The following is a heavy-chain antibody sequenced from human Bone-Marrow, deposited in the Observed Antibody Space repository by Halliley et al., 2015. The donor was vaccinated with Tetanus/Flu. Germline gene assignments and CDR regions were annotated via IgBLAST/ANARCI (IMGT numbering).Heavy chain of an antibody. CDR3: ARRYYDFWTHVDY. V-gene: IGHV3-23*01. J-gene: IGHJ4*02. Sequence: WVSRISGSGSNIDYADSVKGRFTISRDNSKNTLYLQMSSLRAEDTATYFCARRYYDFWTHVDYWGQGTLVTVSS. D-gene: IGHD3-3*01. CDR2: ISGSGSNI.